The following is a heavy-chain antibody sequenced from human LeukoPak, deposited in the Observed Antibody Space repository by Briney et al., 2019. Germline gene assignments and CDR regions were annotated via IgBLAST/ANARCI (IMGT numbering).Heavy chain of an antibody. D-gene: IGHD5-18*01. Sequence: SGGSLRLSCAASGFTFSSYGMSWVRQAPGKGLEWFPGISGSGGSTYYADSVKGRFTISRDNSKNTLYHQMNSLRAEDTAVYYCAKDLSDPVMVIDSWGQGTLVTVSS. CDR2: ISGSGGST. V-gene: IGHV3-23*01. J-gene: IGHJ4*02. CDR1: GFTFSSYG. CDR3: AKDLSDPVMVIDS.